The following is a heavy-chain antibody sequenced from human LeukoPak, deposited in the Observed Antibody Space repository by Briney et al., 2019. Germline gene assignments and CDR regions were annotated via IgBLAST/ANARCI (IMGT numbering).Heavy chain of an antibody. CDR3: ARSRVTMVRGSPNWNFDY. D-gene: IGHD3-10*01. CDR2: IYYSGST. CDR1: GGSINTYY. Sequence: SETLSLTRTVSGGSINTYYWSWIRQPPGKGLEWIGYIYYSGSTNYNPSLKSRVIILVDTSKNQFSLKLSSVTAADTAVYYCARSRVTMVRGSPNWNFDYWGQGILVTVSS. J-gene: IGHJ4*02. V-gene: IGHV4-59*01.